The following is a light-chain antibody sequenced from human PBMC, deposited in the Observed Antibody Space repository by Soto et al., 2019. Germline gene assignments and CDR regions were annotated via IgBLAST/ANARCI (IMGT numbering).Light chain of an antibody. CDR1: QSISSW. CDR3: QQYNSYLIT. Sequence: DIQMTQSPSTLSASVGDRVAITCRASQSISSWLAWYQHTPGKAPKLLIYKASSLESGVPTRFSGSGSGTEFTLTISSLQPDDFATYYCQQYNSYLITFGQGTRLETK. CDR2: KAS. V-gene: IGKV1-5*03. J-gene: IGKJ5*01.